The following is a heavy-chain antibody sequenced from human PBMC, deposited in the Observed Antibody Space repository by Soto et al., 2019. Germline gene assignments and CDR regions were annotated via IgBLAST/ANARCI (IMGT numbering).Heavy chain of an antibody. Sequence: SETLSLTCSVSGGSISTVGHYWTWIRQPPGKGLEWIGSIYHTGSTYYSKSLRSRLTMSVDTSKSQFSLRLSSVTAADTAVYYCAGATGTLRSRNCDYWGQGSLVT. CDR1: GGSISTVGHY. CDR3: AGATGTLRSRNCDY. J-gene: IGHJ4*02. D-gene: IGHD1-1*01. CDR2: IYHTGST. V-gene: IGHV4-31*03.